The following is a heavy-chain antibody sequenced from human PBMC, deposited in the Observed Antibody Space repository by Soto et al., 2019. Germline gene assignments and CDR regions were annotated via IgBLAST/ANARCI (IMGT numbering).Heavy chain of an antibody. CDR3: ARGRDGDY. CDR1: GYAFTTYG. Sequence: QVHLVQSGAEVKKPGASVKVSCQGSGYAFTTYGITWVRQAPGQGLEWMGWISAHNGNTNYAQKLQGRVTVTRDTSTNPAYMELRSLRYDDTAVYYWARGRDGDYCGQGALVTVS. V-gene: IGHV1-18*01. D-gene: IGHD6-6*01. CDR2: ISAHNGNT. J-gene: IGHJ4*02.